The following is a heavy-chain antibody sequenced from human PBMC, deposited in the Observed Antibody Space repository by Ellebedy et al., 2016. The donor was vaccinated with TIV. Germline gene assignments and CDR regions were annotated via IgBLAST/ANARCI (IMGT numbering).Heavy chain of an antibody. CDR3: ARVVPAAIGY. Sequence: GESLKISCAASGFTFSSYWMSWVRQAPGKGLEWVSSISSSSSYIYYADSVKGRFTISRDNAKNSLYLQMNSLRAEDTAVYYCARVVPAAIGYWGQGTLVTVSS. CDR2: ISSSSSYI. D-gene: IGHD2-2*01. CDR1: GFTFSSYW. V-gene: IGHV3-21*01. J-gene: IGHJ4*02.